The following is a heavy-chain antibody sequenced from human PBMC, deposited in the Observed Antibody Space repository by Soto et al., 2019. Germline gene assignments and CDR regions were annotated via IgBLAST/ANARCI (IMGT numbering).Heavy chain of an antibody. CDR3: ALVGNYYGSGSYWPNFDY. J-gene: IGHJ4*02. CDR2: INHSGST. Sequence: NPSETLSLTCAVYGGSFSGYYWSWIRQPPGKGLEWIGEINHSGSTNYNPSLKSRVTISVDTSKNQFSLKLSSVTAADTAVYYCALVGNYYGSGSYWPNFDYWGQGTLVTVSS. CDR1: GGSFSGYY. V-gene: IGHV4-34*01. D-gene: IGHD3-10*01.